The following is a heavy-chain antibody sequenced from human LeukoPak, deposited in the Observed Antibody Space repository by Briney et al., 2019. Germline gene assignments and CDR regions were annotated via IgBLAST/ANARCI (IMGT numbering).Heavy chain of an antibody. V-gene: IGHV4-31*03. J-gene: IGHJ4*02. Sequence: PSETLSLTCTVSGGSISSGGYYWSWIRQHPGKGLEWIGYIYYSGSTYYNPSLKSRVTISVDTSKNQFSLKLSSVTAADTAVYYCARGMSSSWPGRLDYWGQGTLVTVSS. CDR1: GGSISSGGYY. CDR3: ARGMSSSWPGRLDY. D-gene: IGHD6-13*01. CDR2: IYYSGST.